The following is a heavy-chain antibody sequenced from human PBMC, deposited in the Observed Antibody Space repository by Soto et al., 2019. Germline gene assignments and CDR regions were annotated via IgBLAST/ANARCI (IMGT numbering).Heavy chain of an antibody. J-gene: IGHJ5*02. Sequence: SETLSLTCTVSGGCISSYYWSWIRQPPGKGLEWIGYIYYSGSTNYNPSLKSRVTISVDTSKNQFSLKLSSVTAADTAVYYCARDRDSSGWYNWFDPWGQGTLVTVSS. CDR3: ARDRDSSGWYNWFDP. D-gene: IGHD6-19*01. CDR2: IYYSGST. CDR1: GGCISSYY. V-gene: IGHV4-59*01.